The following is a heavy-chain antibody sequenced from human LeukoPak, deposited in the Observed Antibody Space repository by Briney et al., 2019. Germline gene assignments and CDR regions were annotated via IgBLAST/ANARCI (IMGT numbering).Heavy chain of an antibody. Sequence: GGSLRLSCAASGFTFDDYAMHWVRQAPGKGLEWVSGISWNSGSIGYADSVKGRFTISRDNAKNTLYLQMNSLRAEDTAVYYCARDTSIYYDSSGYYDYWGQGTLVTVSS. CDR3: ARDTSIYYDSSGYYDY. CDR1: GFTFDDYA. D-gene: IGHD3-22*01. V-gene: IGHV3-9*01. J-gene: IGHJ4*02. CDR2: ISWNSGSI.